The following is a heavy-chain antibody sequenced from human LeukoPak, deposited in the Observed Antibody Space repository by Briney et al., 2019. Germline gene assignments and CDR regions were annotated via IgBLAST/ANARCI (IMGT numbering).Heavy chain of an antibody. V-gene: IGHV4-34*01. CDR2: INHSGST. D-gene: IGHD2-2*01. CDR1: GGSFSGYY. CDR3: ARAICSSPHYYFDY. J-gene: IGHJ4*02. Sequence: PSETLSLTCAVYGGSFSGYYWSWIRQPPGKGLEWIGEINHSGSTNYNPSLKSRVTISVDTSKNQFSLKLSSVTAADTAVYYCARAICSSPHYYFDYWGQGTLVTVSS.